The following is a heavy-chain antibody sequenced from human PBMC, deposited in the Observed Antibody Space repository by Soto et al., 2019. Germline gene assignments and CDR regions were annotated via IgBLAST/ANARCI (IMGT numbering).Heavy chain of an antibody. D-gene: IGHD6-6*01. CDR2: ISSSGTT. CDR3: ARHGDSSCYFDY. Sequence: PSETLSLTCSVSGDSINSSGCNWVWNRQPAGKGLEWIGSISSSGTTYYNPSLKSRVTISVDTSKTQFSLRLTSVTAPDTALYYCARHGDSSCYFDYWGQGTPVTVSS. CDR1: GDSINSSGCN. J-gene: IGHJ4*02. V-gene: IGHV4-39*01.